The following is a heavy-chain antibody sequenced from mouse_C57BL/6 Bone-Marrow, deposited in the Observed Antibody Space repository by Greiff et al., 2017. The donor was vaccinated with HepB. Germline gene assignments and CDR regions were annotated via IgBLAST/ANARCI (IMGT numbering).Heavy chain of an antibody. CDR2: ISNGGGST. Sequence: EVKVVESGGGLVQPGGSLKLSCAASGFTFSDYYMYWVRQTPEKRLEWVAYISNGGGSTYYPDTVKGRFTISRDNAKNTLYLQMSRLKSEDTAMYYCARHDWDYDGYYAMDYWGQGTSVTVSS. CDR1: GFTFSDYY. D-gene: IGHD2-4*01. V-gene: IGHV5-12*01. J-gene: IGHJ4*01. CDR3: ARHDWDYDGYYAMDY.